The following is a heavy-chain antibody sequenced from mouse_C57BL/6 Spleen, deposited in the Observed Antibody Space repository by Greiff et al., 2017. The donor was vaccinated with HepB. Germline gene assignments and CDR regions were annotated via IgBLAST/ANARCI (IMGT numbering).Heavy chain of an antibody. D-gene: IGHD1-1*01. Sequence: EVNLVESGGGLVKPGGSLKLSCAASGFTFSSYAMSWVRQTPEKRLEWVATISDGGSYTYYPDNVKGRFTISRDNAKNNLYLQMSHLKSEDTAMYYCARERGLLRSFDYWGQGTTLTVSS. CDR2: ISDGGSYT. CDR1: GFTFSSYA. V-gene: IGHV5-4*01. CDR3: ARERGLLRSFDY. J-gene: IGHJ2*01.